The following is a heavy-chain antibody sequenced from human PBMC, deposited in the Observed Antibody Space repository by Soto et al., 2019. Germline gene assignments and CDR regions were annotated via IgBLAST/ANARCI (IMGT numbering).Heavy chain of an antibody. Sequence: ASVKVSCKASGYTFASYYMHWVRQAPGQGLEWMGIISPSSGRTSYPQKFQGRVTMTGDTSTSTVYMELSSLRSEDTAVYYCARAVGINHYYYYGMDAWGQGTTVTVSS. J-gene: IGHJ6*02. CDR1: GYTFASYY. D-gene: IGHD1-26*01. V-gene: IGHV1-46*01. CDR3: ARAVGINHYYYYGMDA. CDR2: ISPSSGRT.